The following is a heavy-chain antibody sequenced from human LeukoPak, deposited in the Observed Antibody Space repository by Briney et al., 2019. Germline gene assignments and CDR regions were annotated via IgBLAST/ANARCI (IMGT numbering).Heavy chain of an antibody. Sequence: SETLSLTCTVSGGSISSSSYYWGWIRQPPGKGLEWIGSIYYSGSTYYNPSLKSRVTISVDTSKNQFSLKLSSVSAADTAVYYCARDGIRGYETIDYWGQGTLVTVSS. CDR3: ARDGIRGYETIDY. CDR2: IYYSGST. J-gene: IGHJ4*02. CDR1: GGSISSSSYY. D-gene: IGHD5-12*01. V-gene: IGHV4-39*07.